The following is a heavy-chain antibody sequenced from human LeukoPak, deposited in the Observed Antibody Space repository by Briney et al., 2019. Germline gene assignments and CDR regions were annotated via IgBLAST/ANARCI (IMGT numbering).Heavy chain of an antibody. Sequence: SETLSLTCAVYGGSFSGYYWSWIRQPPGKGLEWIGEINHSGSTNYNPSLKSRVTISVDTSKNQFSLKLSSVTAADTAVYYCARQRSNWFDPWGQGTLVTVSS. J-gene: IGHJ5*02. CDR3: ARQRSNWFDP. CDR2: INHSGST. D-gene: IGHD5-24*01. V-gene: IGHV4-34*01. CDR1: GGSFSGYY.